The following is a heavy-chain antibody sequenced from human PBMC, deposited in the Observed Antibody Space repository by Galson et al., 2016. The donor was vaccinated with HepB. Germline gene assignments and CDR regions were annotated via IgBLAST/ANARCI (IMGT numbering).Heavy chain of an antibody. CDR3: ARPSSTRDNYYFDY. D-gene: IGHD5-24*01. V-gene: IGHV1-69*06. CDR2: LIPMFNEP. J-gene: IGHJ4*02. Sequence: SVKVSCKASGGAYRNIAFNWVRQAPGQGLEWMGGLIPMFNEPNYAQKFQGRVTITADSSPTTIFMELNNLTSEDTAVYYCARPSSTRDNYYFDYWGQGTLVTVSS. CDR1: GGAYRNIA.